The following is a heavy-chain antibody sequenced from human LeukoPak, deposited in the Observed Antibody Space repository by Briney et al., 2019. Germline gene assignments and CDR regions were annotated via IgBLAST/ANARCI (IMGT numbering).Heavy chain of an antibody. CDR1: GYTFTDYY. CDR2: MHPNSGGT. V-gene: IGHV1-2*02. J-gene: IGHJ3*02. D-gene: IGHD3-3*01. Sequence: ASVKVSCKASGYTFTDYYMHWLQQAPGQGLEWMEWMHPNSGGTNYAQKFQGRVTMTRDTSISTAYMDLNSLRSDDTAVYYCARHTTIFGVAIIDIWGQGAMVTVSS. CDR3: ARHTTIFGVAIIDI.